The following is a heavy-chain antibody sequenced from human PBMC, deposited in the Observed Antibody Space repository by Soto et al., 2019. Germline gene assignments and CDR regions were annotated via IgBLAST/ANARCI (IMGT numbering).Heavy chain of an antibody. J-gene: IGHJ4*02. D-gene: IGHD3-22*01. CDR3: AKGVVVTTAAFDY. Sequence: GGSLRLSCAASGFTFSNYAMSWVRQAPGKGLEWVSAICGSGGSTYYADSVKGRFAISRDNSENTLYLQMNSLRAEDTAVYYCAKGVVVTTAAFDYWGQGTLVTVSS. V-gene: IGHV3-23*01. CDR2: ICGSGGST. CDR1: GFTFSNYA.